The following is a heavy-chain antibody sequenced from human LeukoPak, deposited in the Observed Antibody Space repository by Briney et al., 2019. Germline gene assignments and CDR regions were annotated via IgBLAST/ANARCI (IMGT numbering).Heavy chain of an antibody. J-gene: IGHJ4*02. CDR3: AKEREDYGDYEYFDY. V-gene: IGHV3-30*02. CDR1: GFTFSSYG. D-gene: IGHD4-17*01. Sequence: GGSLRLSCAASGFTFSSYGMHWVRQAPGKGLEWVAFIRYDGSNKYYADSVKGRFTISRDNSKNTLYLQMNSLRAEDTAVYYCAKEREDYGDYEYFDYWGQGTLVTVSS. CDR2: IRYDGSNK.